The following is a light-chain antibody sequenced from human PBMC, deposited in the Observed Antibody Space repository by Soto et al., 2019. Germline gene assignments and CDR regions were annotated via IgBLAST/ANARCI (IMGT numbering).Light chain of an antibody. J-gene: IGKJ1*01. Sequence: DIQMTQSPSSLSASVGDRVTITCRASQHISDYINWYQQKPGKAPKLLIYAQTNLQSGAPSRFSGSRSGTAFSLTVTSLQLEDFSTYDCQQSYTVPQTFGQGTKVEIK. V-gene: IGKV1-39*01. CDR3: QQSYTVPQT. CDR2: AQT. CDR1: QHISDY.